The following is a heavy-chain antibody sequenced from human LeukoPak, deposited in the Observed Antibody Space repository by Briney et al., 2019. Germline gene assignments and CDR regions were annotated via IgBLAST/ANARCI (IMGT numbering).Heavy chain of an antibody. CDR1: GGSFSGYY. Sequence: PSETLSLTCAVYGGSFSGYYWSWLRQPPGKGLEWIGEINHSGSTNYNPSLKSRVTISVDTSKNQFSLKLSSVTAADTAVYYCARLSSLANIAARGRTWLDPWGQGSLVTVSS. V-gene: IGHV4-34*01. J-gene: IGHJ5*02. CDR2: INHSGST. CDR3: ARLSSLANIAARGRTWLDP. D-gene: IGHD6-6*01.